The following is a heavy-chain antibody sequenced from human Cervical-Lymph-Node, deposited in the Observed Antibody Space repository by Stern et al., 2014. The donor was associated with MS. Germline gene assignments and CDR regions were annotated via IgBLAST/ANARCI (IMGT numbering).Heavy chain of an antibody. D-gene: IGHD4-11*01. J-gene: IGHJ4*02. CDR1: GFTFTNFA. V-gene: IGHV3-30*18. Sequence: VQLVQSGGGVVQPGRSLKLSCAGSGFTFTNFAMHWVRQAPGQGLEWVAVMSYDGSEKYYADSVAGRFTISRDISKNTVYLQMNSLTTEDTAVYFCAKLRLPPDDSSNYDYWGQGTLVTVSS. CDR2: MSYDGSEK. CDR3: AKLRLPPDDSSNYDY.